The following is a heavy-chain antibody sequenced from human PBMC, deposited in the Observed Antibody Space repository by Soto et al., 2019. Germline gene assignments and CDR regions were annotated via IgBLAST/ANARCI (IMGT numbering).Heavy chain of an antibody. D-gene: IGHD2-15*01. CDR3: ARSVVVVAATDLIGWFDP. CDR2: IYYSGST. J-gene: IGHJ5*02. Sequence: PSETLSLTCTVSGGSISSYYWSWIRQPPGKGLEWIGYIYYSGSTNYNPSLKSRVTISVDTSKNQFSLKLSSVTAADTAVYYCARSVVVVAATDLIGWFDPWGQGTLVTVPS. CDR1: GGSISSYY. V-gene: IGHV4-59*01.